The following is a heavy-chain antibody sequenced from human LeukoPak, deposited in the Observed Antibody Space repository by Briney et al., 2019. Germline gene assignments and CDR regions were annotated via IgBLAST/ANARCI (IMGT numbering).Heavy chain of an antibody. CDR3: VGGSGWLGDS. Sequence: GGSLRLFCTVSGFTFSNLWMTWVRQAPGKGLEWVANIKQDGSDIYYMDSVKGRFTISRDNAKNSLYLQMNSLRAEDTAMYYCVGGSGWLGDSWGRGTLVTASS. CDR2: IKQDGSDI. V-gene: IGHV3-7*03. CDR1: GFTFSNLW. D-gene: IGHD6-19*01. J-gene: IGHJ4*02.